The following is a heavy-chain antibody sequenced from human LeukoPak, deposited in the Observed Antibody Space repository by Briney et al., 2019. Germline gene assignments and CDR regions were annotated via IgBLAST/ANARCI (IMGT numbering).Heavy chain of an antibody. V-gene: IGHV3-21*01. Sequence: PVGSLRLSCAASGFTFSSYSMNWVRQAPGKGLEWVSSISSSSSYIYYADSVKGRFTISRDNAKNSLYLQMNSLRAEDTAVYYCARDKGIAVAGTKGDAFDIWGQGTMVTVSS. CDR2: ISSSSSYI. D-gene: IGHD6-19*01. CDR1: GFTFSSYS. J-gene: IGHJ3*02. CDR3: ARDKGIAVAGTKGDAFDI.